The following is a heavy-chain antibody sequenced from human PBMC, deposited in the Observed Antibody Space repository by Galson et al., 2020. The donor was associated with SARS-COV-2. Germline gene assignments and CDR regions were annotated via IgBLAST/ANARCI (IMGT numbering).Heavy chain of an antibody. D-gene: IGHD3-10*01. CDR3: ARGVGGMNV. Sequence: TAGSLRLSCAATGFTIYGNYINWVRQAPGKGLEWVSIIYAYSGANTYYADSVRGRFTISRHNSENTVYLQMNSLRVEDTAVYYCARGVGGMNVWGQGTMVTVSS. J-gene: IGHJ6*02. CDR2: IYAYSGANT. V-gene: IGHV3-53*04. CDR1: GFTIYGNY.